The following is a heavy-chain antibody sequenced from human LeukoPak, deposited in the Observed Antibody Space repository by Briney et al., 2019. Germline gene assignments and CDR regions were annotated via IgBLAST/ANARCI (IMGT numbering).Heavy chain of an antibody. D-gene: IGHD4-17*01. J-gene: IGHJ4*02. CDR1: GFTFSNAW. CDR3: PKDYAKIYGDYGNAY. CDR2: IKSKTDGGTT. Sequence: GGSLRLSCAASGFTFSNAWMNWVRQAPGKGLEWVGRIKSKTDGGTTDYAAPVKGRFTISRDDSKNTLYLQMNSLKTEDTAVYYCPKDYAKIYGDYGNAYWGQEPLVPVS. V-gene: IGHV3-15*07.